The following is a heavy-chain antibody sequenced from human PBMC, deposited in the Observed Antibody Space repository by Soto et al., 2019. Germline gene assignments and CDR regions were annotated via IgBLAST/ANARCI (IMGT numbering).Heavy chain of an antibody. CDR3: AGYGSGSYYLPEDYGMDV. V-gene: IGHV4-59*01. CDR2: IYYSGST. Sequence: PSETLSLTCTVSGGSISSYYWSWIRQPPGKGLEWIGYIYYSGSTNYNPSLKSRVTISVDTSKNQFSLKLSSVTAADTAVYYCAGYGSGSYYLPEDYGMDVWGQGTTVTVSS. J-gene: IGHJ6*02. CDR1: GGSISSYY. D-gene: IGHD3-10*01.